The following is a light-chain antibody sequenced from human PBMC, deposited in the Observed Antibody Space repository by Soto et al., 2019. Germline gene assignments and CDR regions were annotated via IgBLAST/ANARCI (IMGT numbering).Light chain of an antibody. CDR1: QSVSSN. CDR2: GAS. Sequence: EIVMTQSPATLSVSPGERATLSCRASQSVSSNLAWYQQKPGQAPRLLIYGASTRATGIPARFSGSGSGTEFTLTLSSLQSEAFAFSFCQQHHNWPPMYTFGQGTKLEIK. J-gene: IGKJ2*01. CDR3: QQHHNWPPMYT. V-gene: IGKV3-15*01.